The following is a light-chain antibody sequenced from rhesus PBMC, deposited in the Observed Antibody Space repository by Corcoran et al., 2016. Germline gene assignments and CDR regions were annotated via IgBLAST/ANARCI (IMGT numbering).Light chain of an antibody. V-gene: IGLV7-71*01. CDR2: NTN. CDR3: FLYYSGARV. CDR1: TGAVTSGNY. Sequence: QAVVTQEPSLTVSPGETVTLTFGPSTGAVTSGNYPNWFQQKPGQAPRGLIYNTNSKHSWTPARFSGPLAGGKAALTLSGEQTEGDAEYYCFLYYSGARVFGSGTKLTVL. J-gene: IGLJ6*01.